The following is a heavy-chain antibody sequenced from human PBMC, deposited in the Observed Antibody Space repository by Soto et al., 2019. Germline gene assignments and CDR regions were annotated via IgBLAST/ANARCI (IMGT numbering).Heavy chain of an antibody. Sequence: LRLSCAASGFTFSSYPMTSVRQAPGKGLEWVSAISGSGGSTYYADSVKGRFTISRDKSKSTLYLQMNSLRAEDTAVYYCAKGSIVVVVAATLPFDYWGQGTPVTVSS. J-gene: IGHJ4*02. D-gene: IGHD2-15*01. CDR1: GFTFSSYP. V-gene: IGHV3-23*01. CDR2: ISGSGGST. CDR3: AKGSIVVVVAATLPFDY.